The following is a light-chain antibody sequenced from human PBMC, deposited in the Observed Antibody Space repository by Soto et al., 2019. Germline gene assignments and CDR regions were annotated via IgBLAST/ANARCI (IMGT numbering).Light chain of an antibody. CDR3: SSYSSGSTLGV. Sequence: QSVLTQPPSVSAAPGQKVTISCSGSSSNIGNNYVSWYQQLPGTAPKLLIYDNNKRPSGIPDRFSGSKSGTSATLGITGLQTGDEADYYCSSYSSGSTLGVFGTGTQLTVL. V-gene: IGLV1-51*01. J-gene: IGLJ6*01. CDR1: SSNIGNNY. CDR2: DNN.